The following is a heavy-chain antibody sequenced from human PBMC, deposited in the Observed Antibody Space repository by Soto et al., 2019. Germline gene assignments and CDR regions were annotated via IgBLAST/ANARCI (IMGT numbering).Heavy chain of an antibody. V-gene: IGHV4-39*01. CDR2: IYYSGSS. CDR1: GGSISSSTYY. D-gene: IGHD4-17*01. CDR3: ASPDYGGNSPEGAFDI. J-gene: IGHJ3*02. Sequence: QLQLQESGPGLVKPSETLSLTCTVSGGSISSSTYYWVWIRQPPGKGLEWIGSIYYSGSSYYNPSLKSRVTMSVDTSNNQFSLKLSSVTAADTAVYYCASPDYGGNSPEGAFDIWGQGTMVTVSS.